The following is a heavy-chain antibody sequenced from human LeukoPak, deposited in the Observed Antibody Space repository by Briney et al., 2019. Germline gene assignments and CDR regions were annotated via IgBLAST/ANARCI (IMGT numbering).Heavy chain of an antibody. Sequence: GGSLRLSCAASGFTFSSYAMSWVRQAPGKGLEWVSAISGSGGSTYYADSVKGRYTISRDNSKNTLYLQMNSLRAEDTAVYYCAKDKATGEGEKLDYWGQGTLVTVSS. J-gene: IGHJ4*02. V-gene: IGHV3-23*01. D-gene: IGHD3-16*01. CDR3: AKDKATGEGEKLDY. CDR1: GFTFSSYA. CDR2: ISGSGGST.